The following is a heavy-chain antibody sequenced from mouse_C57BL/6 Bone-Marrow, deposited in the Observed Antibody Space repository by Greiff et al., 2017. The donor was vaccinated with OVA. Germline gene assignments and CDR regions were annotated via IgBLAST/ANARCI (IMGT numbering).Heavy chain of an antibody. CDR3: ARPGSHWYFDV. Sequence: VKLVESGAELARPGASVKLSCKASGYTFTSYGISWVKQRTGQGLEWIGEIYPRSGNTYYNEKFKGKATLTADKSSSTAYMELRSLTSEDSAVYFCARPGSHWYFDVWGTGTTVTVSS. D-gene: IGHD4-1*01. J-gene: IGHJ1*03. V-gene: IGHV1-81*01. CDR1: GYTFTSYG. CDR2: IYPRSGNT.